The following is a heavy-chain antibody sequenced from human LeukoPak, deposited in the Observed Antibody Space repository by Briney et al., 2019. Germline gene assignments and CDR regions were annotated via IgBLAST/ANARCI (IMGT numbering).Heavy chain of an antibody. D-gene: IGHD3-16*01. J-gene: IGHJ4*02. V-gene: IGHV3-30-3*01. CDR2: ISYDGSNK. Sequence: PGGSLRLSCAASGFTFSNYAMHWVRQAPGKGLEWVAVISYDGSNKYTADSVKGRFTISRDNSKNTLYLQVNSLKTEDTAVYYCTTSLYADFVWGNYWGQGTLVTVSS. CDR1: GFTFSNYA. CDR3: TTSLYADFVWGNY.